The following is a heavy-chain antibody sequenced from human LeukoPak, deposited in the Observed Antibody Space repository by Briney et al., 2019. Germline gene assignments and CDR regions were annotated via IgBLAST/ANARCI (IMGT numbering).Heavy chain of an antibody. CDR2: FDPEDGET. CDR1: GYTLTELS. J-gene: IGHJ3*02. CDR3: ATAIGDSGYDFAPAFDI. Sequence: GASVTVSCKVSGYTLTELSMHWVRQAPGKGLEWMGGFDPEDGETIYAQKFQGRVTMTEDTSTDTAYMELSSLRSEDTAVYYCATAIGDSGYDFAPAFDIWGQGTMVTVSS. V-gene: IGHV1-24*01. D-gene: IGHD5-12*01.